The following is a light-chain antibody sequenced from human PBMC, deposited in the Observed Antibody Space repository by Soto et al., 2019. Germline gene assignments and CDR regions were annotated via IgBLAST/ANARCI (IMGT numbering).Light chain of an antibody. Sequence: IQMTQSPSSLAASVGDRVTITCRASQTISTYVNWYRQKSGAAPELLIYDASTLQSGVPSRFRGGGSGTDFTLTISRLQLEDFATYYCQQSYNTPQTIGQGTKVDI. CDR2: DAS. CDR1: QTISTY. CDR3: QQSYNTPQT. J-gene: IGKJ1*01. V-gene: IGKV1-39*01.